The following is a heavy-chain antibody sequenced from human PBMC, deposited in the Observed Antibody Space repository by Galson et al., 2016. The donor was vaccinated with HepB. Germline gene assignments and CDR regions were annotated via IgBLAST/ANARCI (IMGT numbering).Heavy chain of an antibody. CDR2: ISWNSART. CDR1: GLTFDEYA. CDR3: AKDAPKVVVVPLWYLDL. J-gene: IGHJ2*01. D-gene: IGHD2-2*01. Sequence: SLRLSCAASGLTFDEYAMHWVRQAPGKGLEWVSGISWNSARTGYADSVKGRFTISRDNAKNSLYLQMNSLRPEDPSLYYCAKDAPKVVVVPLWYLDLWGRGTLVTVSS. V-gene: IGHV3-9*01.